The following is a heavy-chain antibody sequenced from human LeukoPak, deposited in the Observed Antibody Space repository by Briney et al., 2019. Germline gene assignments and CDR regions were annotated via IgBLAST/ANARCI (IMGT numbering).Heavy chain of an antibody. J-gene: IGHJ6*03. CDR1: GFTFSSYA. D-gene: IGHD1-26*01. CDR2: ISYDGSNK. Sequence: SLRLSCAASGFTFSSYAMHWVRQAPGKGLEWVAVISYDGSNKYYADSVKGRFTISRDTSKNTLYLQMNSLRVEDTAVYYCAKDGIVSPYYYFYMDVWGKGTKVTVSS. CDR3: AKDGIVSPYYYFYMDV. V-gene: IGHV3-30*04.